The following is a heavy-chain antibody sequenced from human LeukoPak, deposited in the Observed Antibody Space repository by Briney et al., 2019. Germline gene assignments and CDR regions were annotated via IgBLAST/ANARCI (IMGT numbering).Heavy chain of an antibody. CDR3: ARLSPYLGSGSSAFPDDF. CDR2: ISYSGST. V-gene: IGHV4-39*01. CDR1: GGPISSSPYY. Sequence: SETLSLTCTVSGGPISSSPYYWGWIRQPPGKGLEWIGSISYSGSTFYNPSLKSRLTISVDASKNQFSLKLSSLTAADTAVFYCARLSPYLGSGSSAFPDDFWGQGTLVTVSS. D-gene: IGHD3-10*01. J-gene: IGHJ4*02.